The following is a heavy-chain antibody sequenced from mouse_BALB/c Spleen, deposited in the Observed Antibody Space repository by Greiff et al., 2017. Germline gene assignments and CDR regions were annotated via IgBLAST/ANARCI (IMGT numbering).Heavy chain of an antibody. CDR2: ISSGGSYT. J-gene: IGHJ4*01. D-gene: IGHD3-3*01. CDR3: ARHRDYYAMDY. V-gene: IGHV5-6*01. CDR1: GFTFSSYG. Sequence: EVQVVESGGGLVKPGGSLKLSCAASGFTFSSYGMSWVRQTPDKRLEWVATISSGGSYTYYPDSVKGRFTISRDNAKNTLYLQMSSLKSEDTAMYYCARHRDYYAMDYWGQGTSVTVSS.